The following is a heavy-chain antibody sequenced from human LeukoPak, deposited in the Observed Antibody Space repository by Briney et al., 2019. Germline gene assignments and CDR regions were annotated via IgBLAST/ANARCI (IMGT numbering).Heavy chain of an antibody. CDR1: GLTFSTYA. Sequence: PGGSLRLSCEASGLTFSTYAMNWVRQAPGKGLEWVSYISTTGTIYYADSVKGRFTISRDNAKNSLYLQMNSLRAEDTAVYYCARVPYCSSTSCGYGMDVWGQGTTVTVSS. D-gene: IGHD2-2*01. J-gene: IGHJ6*02. V-gene: IGHV3-21*05. CDR3: ARVPYCSSTSCGYGMDV. CDR2: ISTTGTI.